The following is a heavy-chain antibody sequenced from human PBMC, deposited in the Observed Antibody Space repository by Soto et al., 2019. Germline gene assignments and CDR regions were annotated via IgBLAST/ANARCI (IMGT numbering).Heavy chain of an antibody. CDR2: IYYSGST. V-gene: IGHV4-59*01. Sequence: SETLSLTCTFSGCSISSYYWSWIRQPPGKGLEWIGYIYYSGSTNYNPSLKSRVTISVDTSKNQFSLKLSSVTAADTAVYYCARVWYSSSPSMVSELYYYYGMDVWGQGTTVTVSS. CDR1: GCSISSYY. J-gene: IGHJ6*02. D-gene: IGHD6-6*01. CDR3: ARVWYSSSPSMVSELYYYYGMDV.